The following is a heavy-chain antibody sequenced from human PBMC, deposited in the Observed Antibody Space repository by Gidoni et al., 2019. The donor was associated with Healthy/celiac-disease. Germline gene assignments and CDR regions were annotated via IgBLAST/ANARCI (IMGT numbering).Heavy chain of an antibody. J-gene: IGHJ4*02. CDR3: AKDIGYYGSGSSGYFDY. V-gene: IGHV3-30*18. D-gene: IGHD3-10*01. CDR1: GFTFSSYG. CDR2: ISYDGSNK. Sequence: QVQLLESGGGVVQPGRSLRLSCAASGFTFSSYGMPWVRQAPGKGLEWVAVISYDGSNKYYADSVKGRFTISRDNSKNTLYLQMNSLRAEDTAVYYCAKDIGYYGSGSSGYFDYWGQGTLVTVSS.